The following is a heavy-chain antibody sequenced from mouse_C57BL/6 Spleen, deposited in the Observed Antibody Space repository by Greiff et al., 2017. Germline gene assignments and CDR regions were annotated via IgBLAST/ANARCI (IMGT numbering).Heavy chain of an antibody. Sequence: EVQLQQSGPELVKPGASVKMSCKASGYTFTDYNMHWVKQSHGKSLEWIGYINPNNGCTSYNQKLKGKATLTVNTSSSTAYMDLISRTSEFSAVYYCARTQLQYFDVWGTGTTFTVSS. CDR1: GYTFTDYN. CDR3: ARTQLQYFDV. D-gene: IGHD1-1*01. V-gene: IGHV1-22*01. CDR2: INPNNGCT. J-gene: IGHJ1*03.